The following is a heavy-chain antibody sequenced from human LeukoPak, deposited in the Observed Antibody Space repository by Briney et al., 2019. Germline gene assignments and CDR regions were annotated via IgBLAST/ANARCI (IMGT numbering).Heavy chain of an antibody. J-gene: IGHJ4*02. D-gene: IGHD5-18*01. Sequence: GGSLRLSCAASGLTFSSYGMHWVRQASGKGLEWVAFIRYDGSNNYYADSVKGRFTISRDNSKNTLYLQMNSLRPEDTAVYYCAKDYLGGYSFGSPFDYGGQGTRVTVSS. CDR3: AKDYLGGYSFGSPFDY. CDR1: GLTFSSYG. V-gene: IGHV3-30*02. CDR2: IRYDGSNN.